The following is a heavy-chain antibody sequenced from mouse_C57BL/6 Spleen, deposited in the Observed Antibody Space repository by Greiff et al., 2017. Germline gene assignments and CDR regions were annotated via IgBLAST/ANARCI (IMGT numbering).Heavy chain of an antibody. V-gene: IGHV5-17*01. CDR3: ARGGFMTTVVAPDD. CDR2: ISSGSSTI. D-gene: IGHD1-1*01. Sequence: DVHLVESGGGLVKPGGSLKLSCAASGFTFSDYGMHWVRQAPEKGLEWVAYISSGSSTIYYAATVKGRFTISRDNAKNTLFLQMTSLRSEDTAMYYCARGGFMTTVVAPDDWGQGTTLTVSS. J-gene: IGHJ2*01. CDR1: GFTFSDYG.